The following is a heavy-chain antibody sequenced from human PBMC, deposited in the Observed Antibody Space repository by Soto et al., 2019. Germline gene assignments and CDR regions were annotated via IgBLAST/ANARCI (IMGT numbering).Heavy chain of an antibody. J-gene: IGHJ3*02. CDR3: SRAAYGHGFDM. Sequence: MQLVESGGDLVQPGGSLKLSCVGSGYTFSDHYMDWVRQAPGKGLEWVGRIRNRGGGYISQYAASVRGRFTVSRDDSKESLYLQINSLRIEDTAGYDCSRAAYGHGFDMWGQGTVVNVSS. D-gene: IGHD4-17*01. V-gene: IGHV3-72*01. CDR1: GYTFSDHY. CDR2: IRNRGGGYIS.